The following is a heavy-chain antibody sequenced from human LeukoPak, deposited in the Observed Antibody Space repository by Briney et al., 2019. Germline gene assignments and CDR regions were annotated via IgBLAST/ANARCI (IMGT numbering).Heavy chain of an antibody. V-gene: IGHV4-4*07. CDR3: ARLSYYDSSGYYFYYYYYGMDV. D-gene: IGHD3-22*01. CDR2: IYTSGST. Sequence: SETLSLTCSVSGGSISGYWWSWIRQPAGKGLEWIGRIYTSGSTNYNPSLKSRVTVSVETSKNQFSLNLSSVTAADTAVYYCARLSYYDSSGYYFYYYYYGMDVWGQGTTVTVSS. CDR1: GGSISGYW. J-gene: IGHJ6*02.